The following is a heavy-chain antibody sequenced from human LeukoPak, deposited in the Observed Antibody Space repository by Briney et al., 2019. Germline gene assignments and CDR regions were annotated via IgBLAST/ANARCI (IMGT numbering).Heavy chain of an antibody. J-gene: IGHJ4*02. D-gene: IGHD3-22*01. CDR1: GFTFDEYA. CDR2: INWNGGST. Sequence: SGGSLRLSCAASGFTFDEYAMSWARQAPGKGLEWVSGINWNGGSTGYADSVKGRFTISRDNTKNSLYLQMNSLRAEDTALYYCARDVLYDSSGYYSDYWGQGTLVTVSS. V-gene: IGHV3-20*04. CDR3: ARDVLYDSSGYYSDY.